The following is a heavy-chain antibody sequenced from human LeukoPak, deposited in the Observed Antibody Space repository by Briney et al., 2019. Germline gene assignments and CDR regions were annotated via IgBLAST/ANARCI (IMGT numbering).Heavy chain of an antibody. CDR2: ISSSRSTI. Sequence: PGGSLRLSCAASGFTFSSYTMSWVRQAPGKGLEWVSYISSSRSTIYYADSVKGRFTISRDNAKNSLYLQMNSLRAEDTAVYYCARDENPFPSAFDIWGQGTMVTVSS. D-gene: IGHD2-21*01. J-gene: IGHJ3*02. V-gene: IGHV3-48*04. CDR1: GFTFSSYT. CDR3: ARDENPFPSAFDI.